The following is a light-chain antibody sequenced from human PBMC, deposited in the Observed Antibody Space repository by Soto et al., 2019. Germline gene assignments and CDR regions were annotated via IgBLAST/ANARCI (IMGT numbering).Light chain of an antibody. Sequence: AIQLTQSPSSLSASVGDRVTITCRASQGISSALAWYQQKPGKAPKLLIYDASSLESGVPSRFSGSGSGTDFTLTISSLQPEDFATYYCKQFNSYPPWTFVQGTKV. CDR1: QGISSA. CDR3: KQFNSYPPWT. CDR2: DAS. J-gene: IGKJ1*01. V-gene: IGKV1-13*02.